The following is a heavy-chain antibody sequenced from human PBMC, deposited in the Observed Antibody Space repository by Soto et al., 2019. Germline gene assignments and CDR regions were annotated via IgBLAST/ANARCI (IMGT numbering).Heavy chain of an antibody. CDR1: GASFSGYY. V-gene: IGHV4-34*01. CDR2: INHSGST. CDR3: ARDRFHYYGSGRYNWFDP. J-gene: IGHJ5*02. Sequence: SGTLSLTCAVYGASFSGYYWSWIRQPPGKGLEWIGEINHSGSTNYNPSLKSRVTISVDTSKNQFSLKLSSVTAADTAVYYCARDRFHYYGSGRYNWFDPWGQGTLVTVSS. D-gene: IGHD3-10*01.